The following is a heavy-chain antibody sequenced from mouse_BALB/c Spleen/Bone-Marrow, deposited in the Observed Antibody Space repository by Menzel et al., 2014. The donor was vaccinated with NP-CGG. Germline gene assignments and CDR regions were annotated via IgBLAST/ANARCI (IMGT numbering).Heavy chain of an antibody. V-gene: IGHV1-54*01. D-gene: IGHD1-1*01. J-gene: IGHJ4*01. CDR2: INPGSGGT. CDR1: GYAFNNYL. Sequence: VQRVESGVELVRPEPSVKVSCKASGYAFNNYLIEWVKQRPGQGLEWIGVINPGSGGTNYNEKFKGKATLTTDKSSSTAYMQRSSLTSNDCAVYFCARGVVGYAMHYWGQATPVPFTS. CDR3: ARGVVGYAMHY.